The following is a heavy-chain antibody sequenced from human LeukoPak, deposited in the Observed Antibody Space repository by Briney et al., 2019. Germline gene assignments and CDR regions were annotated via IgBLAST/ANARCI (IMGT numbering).Heavy chain of an antibody. J-gene: IGHJ6*03. CDR1: GYTFSTYG. CDR3: ARGLLGIAAAGTNYYYYMDV. D-gene: IGHD6-13*01. CDR2: MNPNSGNT. Sequence: ASVKVSCKASGYTFSTYGITWVRQATGQGLEWMGWMNPNSGNTGYAQKFQGRVTMTRNTSISTAYMELSSLRSEDTAVYYCARGLLGIAAAGTNYYYYMDVWGKGTTVTVSS. V-gene: IGHV1-8*02.